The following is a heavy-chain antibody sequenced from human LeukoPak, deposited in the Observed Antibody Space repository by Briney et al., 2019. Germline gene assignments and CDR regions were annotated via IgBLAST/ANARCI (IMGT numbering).Heavy chain of an antibody. CDR2: IYHSGST. J-gene: IGHJ6*03. CDR1: GYSISSGYY. D-gene: IGHD1-26*01. V-gene: IGHV4-38-2*02. Sequence: PSETLSLTCTVSGYSISSGYYWGWIRQPPGKGLEWIGSIYHSGSTYYNPSLKSRVTISVDTSKNQFSLKLSSVTAADTAVYYCARGTGWYGGSYYGTRGYYYYMDVWGKGTTVTVSS. CDR3: ARGTGWYGGSYYGTRGYYYYMDV.